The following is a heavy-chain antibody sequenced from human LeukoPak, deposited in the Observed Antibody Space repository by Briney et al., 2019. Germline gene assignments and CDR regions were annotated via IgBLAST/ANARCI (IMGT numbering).Heavy chain of an antibody. D-gene: IGHD6-13*01. Sequence: SETLSLTCAVSGYSISSGYYWGWIRQPPGKGLEWIGGIYHSGSTYYNPSLRSRVTISVDTSKNQFSLKLSSVTAADTAVYYCARVAGMYSSSWYYFDYWGQGTLVTVSS. J-gene: IGHJ4*02. V-gene: IGHV4-38-2*01. CDR1: GYSISSGYY. CDR3: ARVAGMYSSSWYYFDY. CDR2: IYHSGST.